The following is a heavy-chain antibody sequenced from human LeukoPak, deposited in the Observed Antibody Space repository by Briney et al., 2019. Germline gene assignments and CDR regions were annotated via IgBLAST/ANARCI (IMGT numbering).Heavy chain of an antibody. D-gene: IGHD5-18*01. J-gene: IGHJ4*02. Sequence: GGSLRLSCAASGFTFSSYGMHWVRQAPGKGLEWVAVISYDGSNKYYADSVKGRFTISRDNSKNTLYLQMNSLRAEDTAVYYCAKDRDTAMVGQPFDYWGQGTLVTVSS. CDR3: AKDRDTAMVGQPFDY. V-gene: IGHV3-30*18. CDR1: GFTFSSYG. CDR2: ISYDGSNK.